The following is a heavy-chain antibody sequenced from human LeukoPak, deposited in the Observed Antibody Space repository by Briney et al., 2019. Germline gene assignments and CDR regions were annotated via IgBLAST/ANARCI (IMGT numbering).Heavy chain of an antibody. CDR3: ASYRNDAFDI. Sequence: ESGPTLVNPTQTLTLTRTFSGFSLSPCGMRGSGIRQPPGKALEWLARIDWDDDKFYSTSLKTRLTISKDTSKNQVVLTMTNMDPVDTATYYCASYRNDAFDIWGQGTMVTVSS. J-gene: IGHJ3*02. V-gene: IGHV2-70*04. CDR2: IDWDDDK. CDR1: GFSLSPCGMR. D-gene: IGHD5-18*01.